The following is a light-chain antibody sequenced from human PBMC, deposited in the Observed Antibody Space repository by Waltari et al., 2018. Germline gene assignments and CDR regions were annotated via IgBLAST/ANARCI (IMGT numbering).Light chain of an antibody. CDR2: YNS. J-gene: IGLJ2*01. CDR1: EIASQR. V-gene: IGLV3-21*04. Sequence: SSVLTQPPPASVAPGMTARITCEGTEIASQRFPWYQQKPGQAPVLVMYYNSDRPSGIPERFSGSNSGNTATLTITRVEAGDEADYYCQAWHTGTSHVVFGGGTKLTVL. CDR3: QAWHTGTSHVV.